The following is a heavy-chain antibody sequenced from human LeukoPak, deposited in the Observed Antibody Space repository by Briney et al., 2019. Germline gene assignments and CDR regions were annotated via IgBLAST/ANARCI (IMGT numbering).Heavy chain of an antibody. J-gene: IGHJ6*02. CDR2: INPNSGGT. Sequence: GASVTVSFKTSGYTFTVYYMHWVRQAPGQGLEWMGWINPNSGGTNYAQKFQGRVTMTRDTSISTAYMELSRLRSDDTAVYYCARGHYYYGMDVWGQGTTVTVSS. CDR3: ARGHYYYGMDV. CDR1: GYTFTVYY. V-gene: IGHV1-2*02.